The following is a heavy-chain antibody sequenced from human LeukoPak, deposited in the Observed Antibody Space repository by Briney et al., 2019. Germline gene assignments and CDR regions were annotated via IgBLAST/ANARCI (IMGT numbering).Heavy chain of an antibody. CDR2: IYYSGSI. V-gene: IGHV4-39*01. CDR1: GGSMISSSHY. Sequence: SETLSLTCTVSGGSMISSSHYWGWIRQPPGKGLEWIGSIYYSGSIYHNPSLKSRVTISVDTSKNQFSLKLSSVTAADTAVYYCASRYFDPWGQGTLVTVSS. CDR3: ASRYFDP. J-gene: IGHJ4*02.